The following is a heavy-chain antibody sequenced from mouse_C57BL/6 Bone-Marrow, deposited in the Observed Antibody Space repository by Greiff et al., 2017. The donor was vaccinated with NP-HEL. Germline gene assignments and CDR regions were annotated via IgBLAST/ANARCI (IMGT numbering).Heavy chain of an antibody. Sequence: EVQRVESGGGLVKPGGSLKLSCAASGFTFSDYGMHWVRQAPEKGLEWVAYISSGSSTIYYADTVKGRFTISRDNAKNTLFLQMTSLRAEETAMYYCARRYRGLYYYAMDYWGQGTSVTVSS. J-gene: IGHJ4*01. CDR2: ISSGSSTI. CDR3: ARRYRGLYYYAMDY. V-gene: IGHV5-17*01. D-gene: IGHD2-12*01. CDR1: GFTFSDYG.